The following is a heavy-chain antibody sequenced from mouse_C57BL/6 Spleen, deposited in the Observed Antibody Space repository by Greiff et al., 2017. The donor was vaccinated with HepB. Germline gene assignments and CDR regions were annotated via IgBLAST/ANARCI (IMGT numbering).Heavy chain of an antibody. V-gene: IGHV1-52*01. J-gene: IGHJ2*01. D-gene: IGHD2-4*01. CDR3: AYYDYDYFDY. CDR2: IDPSDSET. CDR1: GYTFTSYW. Sequence: QVQLKQPGAELVRPGSSVKLSCKASGYTFTSYWMHWVKQRPIQGLEWIGNIDPSDSETHYNQKFKDKATLTVDKSSSTSYMQLSSLTSEDSAVYYCAYYDYDYFDYWGQGTTLTVSS.